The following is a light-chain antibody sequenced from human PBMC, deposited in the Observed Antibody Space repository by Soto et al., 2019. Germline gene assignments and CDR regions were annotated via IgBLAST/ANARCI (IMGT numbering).Light chain of an antibody. J-gene: IGKJ4*01. V-gene: IGKV1-9*01. CDR1: QGIRDF. CDR3: QQFNVYPLT. CDR2: AAS. Sequence: DIQLTQSPSFLSASVGDRVTITCRASQGIRDFLAWYQQKPGKDPKLLIYAASTLQTGVPTRFSGIASGTEFTLIISNLQPADFATYYCQQFNVYPLTFGGGTKVVIK.